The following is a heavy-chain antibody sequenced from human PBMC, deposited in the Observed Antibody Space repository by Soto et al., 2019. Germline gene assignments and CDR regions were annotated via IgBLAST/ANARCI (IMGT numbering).Heavy chain of an antibody. CDR1: GFTFSSYA. V-gene: IGHV3-23*01. CDR3: AKGPSPRCYYYMDV. CDR2: ISGSGGST. J-gene: IGHJ6*03. Sequence: PGGSLRLSCAASGFTFSSYAMCWVRQAPGKGLEWVSAISGSGGSTYYADSVKGRFTISRDNSKNTLYLQMNSLRAEDTAVYYCAKGPSPRCYYYMDVWGKGTTVTV.